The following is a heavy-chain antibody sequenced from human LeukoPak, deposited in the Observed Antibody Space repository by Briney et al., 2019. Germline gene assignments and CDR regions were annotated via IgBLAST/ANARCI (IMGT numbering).Heavy chain of an antibody. V-gene: IGHV3-48*03. CDR3: ARVYHYYGMDV. CDR2: ISNRGNTI. CDR1: GFIFSSYE. J-gene: IGHJ6*02. Sequence: PGGSLRLSCAASGFIFSSYEMNWVRQAPGKGLEWVSYISNRGNTIYYAGSVRGRFTISRDNAKNSLYLQMNSLRAEDTAVYYCARVYHYYGMDVGGQGTTVTVS.